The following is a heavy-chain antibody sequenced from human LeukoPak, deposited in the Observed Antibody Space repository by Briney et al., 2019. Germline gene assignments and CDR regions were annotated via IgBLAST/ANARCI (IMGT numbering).Heavy chain of an antibody. CDR1: GGTFGSYA. D-gene: IGHD2-15*01. J-gene: IGHJ6*03. CDR2: IIPIFGTA. V-gene: IGHV1-69*13. Sequence: SVKVSCKASGGTFGSYAISWVRQAPGQGLEWMGGIIPIFGTANYAQKFQGRVTITADESTSTAYMELSSLRSEDTAVYYCARRPPINCSGGSCYTGYYYYYYMDVWGKGPRSPSP. CDR3: ARRPPINCSGGSCYTGYYYYYYMDV.